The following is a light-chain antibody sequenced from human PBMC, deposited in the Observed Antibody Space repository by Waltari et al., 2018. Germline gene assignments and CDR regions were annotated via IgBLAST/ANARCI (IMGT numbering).Light chain of an antibody. CDR3: QQYNNWLRTWT. V-gene: IGKV3-15*01. Sequence: EIVMTQSPATLSVSPGESATLSCRASQSVSSNLAWYQQKPGQAPRLLIYGASTRATGFPARLSGSGSGTEFTLTISSLQSEDFAVYYCQQYNNWLRTWTFGQGTKVEIK. J-gene: IGKJ1*01. CDR1: QSVSSN. CDR2: GAS.